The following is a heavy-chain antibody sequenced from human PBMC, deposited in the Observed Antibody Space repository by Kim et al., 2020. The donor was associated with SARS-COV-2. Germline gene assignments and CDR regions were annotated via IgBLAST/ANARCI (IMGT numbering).Heavy chain of an antibody. CDR3: ARRESSGWVDY. V-gene: IGHV3-64*01. Sequence: YYANSVKGISTISSDDSKTTLYLQRGSLRAEDMAVYYCARRESSGWVDYWGQGTLVTVSS. J-gene: IGHJ4*02. D-gene: IGHD6-19*01.